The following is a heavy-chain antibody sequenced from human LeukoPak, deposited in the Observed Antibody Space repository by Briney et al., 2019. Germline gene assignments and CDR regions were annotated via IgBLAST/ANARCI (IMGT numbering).Heavy chain of an antibody. CDR3: AKDGSSPFDY. CDR2: MRYDGSDE. V-gene: IGHV3-30*02. D-gene: IGHD6-19*01. Sequence: GGSLRLSCVVSGFTFSSYAMHWVRQAPGKGLEWVAFMRYDGSDEYYGDSVKGRFTIFRDNSKNTLYLQMNSLRVEDTAVYYCAKDGSSPFDYWGQGILVTVSS. J-gene: IGHJ4*02. CDR1: GFTFSSYA.